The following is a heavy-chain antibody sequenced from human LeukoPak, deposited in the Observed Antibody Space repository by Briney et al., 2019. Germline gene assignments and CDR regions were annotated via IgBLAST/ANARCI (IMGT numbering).Heavy chain of an antibody. D-gene: IGHD1-14*01. Sequence: GGSLTLSCAVSGCIFSDYCMSCVRQAPGKGLEWVSYISTSSSYTIYADSVKGRCTIFRDKAKNSLYLQMNSLRAEDTAVYYCARGGGYNHGWHDYWGQGTLVTVSS. CDR2: ISTSSSYT. V-gene: IGHV3-11*05. CDR1: GCIFSDYC. J-gene: IGHJ4*02. CDR3: ARGGGYNHGWHDY.